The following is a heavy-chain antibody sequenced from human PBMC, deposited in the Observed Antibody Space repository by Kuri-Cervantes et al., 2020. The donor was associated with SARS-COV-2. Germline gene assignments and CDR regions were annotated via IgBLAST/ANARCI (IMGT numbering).Heavy chain of an antibody. D-gene: IGHD3-3*01. V-gene: IGHV3-30*04. CDR2: ISYDGSNK. Sequence: LSLTCAASGFTFSSYAMHWVRQAPGKGLEWVAVISYDGSNKYYADSVKGRFTISRDNSKNTLYLQMNSLRAEDTAVYYCAKEDSWIFGVVRIDYWGQGTLVTVSS. J-gene: IGHJ4*02. CDR1: GFTFSSYA. CDR3: AKEDSWIFGVVRIDY.